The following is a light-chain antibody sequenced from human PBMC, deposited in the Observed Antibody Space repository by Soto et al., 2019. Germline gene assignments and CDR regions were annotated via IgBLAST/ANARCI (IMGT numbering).Light chain of an antibody. J-gene: IGKJ1*01. V-gene: IGKV3-15*01. Sequence: EVVMTQSPVTLSLSPGESATLSCRATQSIKNNLAWYQQKPGQAPRLLIYGASTRATGVSARFSGSGSGTEFTLTISSLQSEDFAVYYCHQYDDWPPWTFGQGTKVDI. CDR1: QSIKNN. CDR2: GAS. CDR3: HQYDDWPPWT.